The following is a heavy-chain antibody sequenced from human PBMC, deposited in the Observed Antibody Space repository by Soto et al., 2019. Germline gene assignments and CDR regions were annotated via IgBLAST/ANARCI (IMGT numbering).Heavy chain of an antibody. Sequence: SETLSLTCAVYGGSFSGYYWSWIRQPPGKGLEWIGEINHSGSTNYNPSLKSRVTISVDTSKNQFSLKLSSVTAADTAVYYCARGSSRYYYYYGMDVWGQWATVTVS. J-gene: IGHJ6*02. V-gene: IGHV4-34*01. CDR1: GGSFSGYY. D-gene: IGHD6-13*01. CDR3: ARGSSRYYYYYGMDV. CDR2: INHSGST.